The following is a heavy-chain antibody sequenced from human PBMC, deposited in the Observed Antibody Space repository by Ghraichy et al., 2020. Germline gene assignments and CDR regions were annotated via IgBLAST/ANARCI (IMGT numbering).Heavy chain of an antibody. D-gene: IGHD7-27*01. CDR2: IFWDGDK. V-gene: IGHV2-5*02. CDR1: GFSLSSSGVA. J-gene: IGHJ6*02. Sequence: SGPTLVKPTQTLTLTCTFSGFSLSSSGVAVDWIRQPPGKALEWLGLIFWDGDKRFRPSLRTRLTITKDTSKNQVVLTLTDVDPVDTGTYYCAHQLTGDRSYGLDVWGQGTAVTVSS. CDR3: AHQLTGDRSYGLDV.